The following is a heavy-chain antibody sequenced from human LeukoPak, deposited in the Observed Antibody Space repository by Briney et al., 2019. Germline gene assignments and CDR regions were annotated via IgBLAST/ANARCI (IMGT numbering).Heavy chain of an antibody. D-gene: IGHD3-22*01. Sequence: PSETLSLTCTVSGGSISSGDYYWSWIRQPPGKGLEWIGSIYYSGSTYYNPSLKSRVTISVDTSKNQFSLKLSSVTAADTAVYYCARVTYYYDSSGYYGPCSGFDYWGQGTLVTVSS. CDR2: IYYSGST. V-gene: IGHV4-39*07. J-gene: IGHJ4*02. CDR1: GGSISSGDYY. CDR3: ARVTYYYDSSGYYGPCSGFDY.